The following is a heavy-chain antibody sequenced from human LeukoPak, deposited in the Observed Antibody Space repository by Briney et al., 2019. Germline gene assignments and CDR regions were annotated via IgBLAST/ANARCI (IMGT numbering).Heavy chain of an antibody. CDR3: AKVGGYCSSTSCYTDYYYGMDV. D-gene: IGHD2-2*02. V-gene: IGHV3-7*03. Sequence: GGSLRLSCEASAFIFSGHWLNWVRQTPGKGLEWVASIKEDGSERQYVDSVKGRFSISRDNTKGSLFLQMNSLRAEDTAVYYCAKVGGYCSSTSCYTDYYYGMDVWGQGTTVTVSS. CDR1: AFIFSGHW. J-gene: IGHJ6*02. CDR2: IKEDGSER.